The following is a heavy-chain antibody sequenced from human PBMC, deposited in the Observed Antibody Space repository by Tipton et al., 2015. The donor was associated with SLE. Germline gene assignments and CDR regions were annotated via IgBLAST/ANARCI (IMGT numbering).Heavy chain of an antibody. CDR2: ISSSSSYI. D-gene: IGHD3-3*01. CDR1: GFTFSSYS. CDR3: ARGRNYDFWSGYEEASYNWFDP. J-gene: IGHJ5*02. Sequence: SLRLSCAASGFTFSSYSMNWVRQAPGKGLEWVSSISSSSSYIYYADSVKGRFTISRDNAKNSLYLQMNSLRAEDTAVHYCARGRNYDFWSGYEEASYNWFDPWGQGTLVTVSS. V-gene: IGHV3-21*01.